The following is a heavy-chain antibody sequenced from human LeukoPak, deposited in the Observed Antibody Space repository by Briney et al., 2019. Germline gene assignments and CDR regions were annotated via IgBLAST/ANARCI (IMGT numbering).Heavy chain of an antibody. CDR3: ARRYCGGGTCYNFDH. Sequence: GESLKISCKGSGYIFTSHWIGWVRQMPGKGLEWMGIINPSDFDTRYSPSFQGQVSISVDKSTNTAYLQWSSLGASDTATYYCARRYCGGGTCYNFDHWGQGTLVTVSS. V-gene: IGHV5-51*01. CDR1: GYIFTSHW. CDR2: INPSDFDT. J-gene: IGHJ4*02. D-gene: IGHD2-15*01.